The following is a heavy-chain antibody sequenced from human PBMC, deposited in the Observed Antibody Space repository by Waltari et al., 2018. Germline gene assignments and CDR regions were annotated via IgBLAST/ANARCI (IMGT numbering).Heavy chain of an antibody. CDR3: ARGVPRDCSGGSCDEY. D-gene: IGHD2-15*01. J-gene: IGHJ4*02. CDR1: GGSFRGYY. V-gene: IGHV4-34*01. CDR2: INHSGST. Sequence: QVQLQQWGAGLLKPSETLSLTCAVYGGSFRGYYWSWIRQPPGKGLEWIGEINHSGSTDYNPYRKRRVTISGGTSKNQFSRKLRCVTAADTAVYYCARGVPRDCSGGSCDEYWGQGTLVTGAS.